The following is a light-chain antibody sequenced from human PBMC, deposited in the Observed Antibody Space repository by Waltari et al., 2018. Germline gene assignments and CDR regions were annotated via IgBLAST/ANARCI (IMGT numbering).Light chain of an antibody. Sequence: DIQLTQSPSFLSASVGDRVTITCRASQGISTYLAWYQQKSGRAPKLLIYSASTLQSGVPSRFSGSGSGTDFNLTISSLQPEDFATYSCQQLDSCPQTFGQGTKLDIK. V-gene: IGKV1-9*01. CDR3: QQLDSCPQT. CDR1: QGISTY. J-gene: IGKJ2*01. CDR2: SAS.